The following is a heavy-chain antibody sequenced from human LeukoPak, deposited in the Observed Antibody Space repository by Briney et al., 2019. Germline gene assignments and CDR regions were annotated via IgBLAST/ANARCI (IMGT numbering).Heavy chain of an antibody. Sequence: ASVKVSCKASGHTFTSYDINWVRQATGQGLEWMGIINSSGGSTSYAQKFQGRVTMTRDMSTSTVYMGLSSLRSEDTAVYYCARDSPICSGGSCYSGNYFDYWGQGTLVTVSS. V-gene: IGHV1-46*01. J-gene: IGHJ4*02. CDR1: GHTFTSYD. CDR2: INSSGGST. D-gene: IGHD2-15*01. CDR3: ARDSPICSGGSCYSGNYFDY.